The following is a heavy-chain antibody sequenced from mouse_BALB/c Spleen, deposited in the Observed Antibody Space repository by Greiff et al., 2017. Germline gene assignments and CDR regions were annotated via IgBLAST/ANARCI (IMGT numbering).Heavy chain of an antibody. J-gene: IGHJ2*01. CDR3: ARWGGVDY. CDR2: ISSGSSTI. V-gene: IGHV5-17*02. Sequence: EVQGVESGGGLVQPGGSRKLSCAASGFTFSSFGMHWVRQAPAKGLEWVAYISSGSSTIYYADTVKGRFTISRDNPKNTLFLQMTSLRSEDTAMYYCARWGGVDYWGQGTTLTVSS. CDR1: GFTFSSFG.